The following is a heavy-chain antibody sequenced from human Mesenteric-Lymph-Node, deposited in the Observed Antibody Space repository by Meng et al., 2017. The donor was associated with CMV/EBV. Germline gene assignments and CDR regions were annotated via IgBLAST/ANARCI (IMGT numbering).Heavy chain of an antibody. J-gene: IGHJ6*02. CDR1: GFTFSSFP. Sequence: GALKLSCAASGFTFSSFPMHWVRQAPGKGLEWVSVVSYDGSDKYYVDSVKGRFTISRDNSKNMLYLQMNSLRAEDTAVYYCAKDITDFGVAGRGMDVWGQGITVTVSS. V-gene: IGHV3-30*04. CDR3: AKDITDFGVAGRGMDV. CDR2: VSYDGSDK. D-gene: IGHD3-3*01.